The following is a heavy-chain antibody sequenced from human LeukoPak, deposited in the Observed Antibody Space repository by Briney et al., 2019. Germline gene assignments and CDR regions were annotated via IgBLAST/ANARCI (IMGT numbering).Heavy chain of an antibody. CDR1: GYTFTGYY. V-gene: IGHV1-46*01. J-gene: IGHJ2*01. D-gene: IGHD6-25*01. CDR3: ARSMYSSAGPTHWYFDL. CDR2: INPSGGST. Sequence: ASVKVSCKASGYTFTGYYMHWVRQAPGQGLEWMGIINPSGGSTSYAQKFQGRVTMTRDTSTSTVYMELSSLRSEDTAVYYCARSMYSSAGPTHWYFDLWGRGTLVTVSS.